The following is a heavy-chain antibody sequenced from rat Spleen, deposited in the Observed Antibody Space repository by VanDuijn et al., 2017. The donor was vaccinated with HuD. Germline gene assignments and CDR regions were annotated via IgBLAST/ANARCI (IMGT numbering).Heavy chain of an antibody. D-gene: IGHD1-4*01. CDR3: ARSGVDGDY. V-gene: IGHV2S8*01. Sequence: QVQLKESGPDLVQPSQTLSLTCTVSGFSLTSYGVSWVRQPPGKGLEWIAAISSGGSTYYNSVLKSRLSISRDTSKSQVFLKMNSLQTEDTAMYFCARSGVDGDYWGQGVMVTVSS. CDR2: ISSGGST. CDR1: GFSLTSYG. J-gene: IGHJ2*01.